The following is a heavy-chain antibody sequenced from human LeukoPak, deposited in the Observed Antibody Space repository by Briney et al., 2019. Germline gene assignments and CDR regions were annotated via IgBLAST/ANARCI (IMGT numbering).Heavy chain of an antibody. J-gene: IGHJ3*02. D-gene: IGHD3-16*01. CDR3: ARATGTWGHDGFDI. V-gene: IGHV1-18*01. CDR2: ISGDSSNT. Sequence: ASVKVSCKAYGYTFMSHGISGVRQAPGQGLDWMGLISGDSSNTNYAQRLQGRVTMTTDTSTTTAYMELRSLRSDDTAVYYCARATGTWGHDGFDIWGQGTMVTVSS. CDR1: GYTFMSHG.